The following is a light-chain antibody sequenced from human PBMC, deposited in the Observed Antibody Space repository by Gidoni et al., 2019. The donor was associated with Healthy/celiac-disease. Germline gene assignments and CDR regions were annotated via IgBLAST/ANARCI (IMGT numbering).Light chain of an antibody. Sequence: EIVLTQSPGTLSLSSGERATLSCRASQSVSSTYLAWYQQKPVQAPRLLIYGASSRATGIPDRFSGSGSGTDFTLTISRLEPEDFAVYYCQQYGSSPQTFGQGTKVEIK. CDR1: QSVSSTY. CDR3: QQYGSSPQT. J-gene: IGKJ1*01. CDR2: GAS. V-gene: IGKV3-20*01.